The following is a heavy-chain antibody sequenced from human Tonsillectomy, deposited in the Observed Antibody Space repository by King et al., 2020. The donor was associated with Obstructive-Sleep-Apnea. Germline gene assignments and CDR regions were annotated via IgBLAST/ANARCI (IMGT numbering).Heavy chain of an antibody. Sequence: VQLVESGGGLVQPGGSLRLSCAASGFTFSSYAMSWVRQAPGKGLDWVSTISGSGDYTYDADSVKGRFTLSRDNSKNTLYLQMNSLRAEDSAVYYCAKLTGATGFDYWGQGTLVTVSS. D-gene: IGHD1-14*01. V-gene: IGHV3-23*04. CDR2: ISGSGDYT. CDR1: GFTFSSYA. J-gene: IGHJ4*02. CDR3: AKLTGATGFDY.